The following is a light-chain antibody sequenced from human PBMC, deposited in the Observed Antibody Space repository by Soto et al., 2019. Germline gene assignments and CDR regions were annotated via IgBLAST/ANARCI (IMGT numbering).Light chain of an antibody. CDR1: NGDVGSYDL. CDR2: EVN. Sequence: QSVLTQPASVSGSPGQSITISCTGTNGDVGSYDLVSWYQRYPGEAPKLIIYEVNKRPSGISNRFSGSKSGNTASLTISGLQAEDEAEHDCCSYAGSNSLIFGGGTKVTVL. J-gene: IGLJ2*01. CDR3: CSYAGSNSLI. V-gene: IGLV2-23*02.